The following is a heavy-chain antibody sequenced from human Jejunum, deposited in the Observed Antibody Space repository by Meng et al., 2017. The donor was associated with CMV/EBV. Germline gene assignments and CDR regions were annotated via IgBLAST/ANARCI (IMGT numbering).Heavy chain of an antibody. D-gene: IGHD3-3*01. CDR3: AKPLSPYDFWSGTDY. CDR1: FTFDDYA. J-gene: IGHJ4*02. Sequence: FTFDDYAMHWDRQPPGKGLEWVSGISWNSGKIDYADSVKGRFTISRDNAKSSLYLQMNSLKPEDTAFYYCAKPLSPYDFWSGTDYWGQGTLVTVSS. V-gene: IGHV3-9*01. CDR2: ISWNSGKI.